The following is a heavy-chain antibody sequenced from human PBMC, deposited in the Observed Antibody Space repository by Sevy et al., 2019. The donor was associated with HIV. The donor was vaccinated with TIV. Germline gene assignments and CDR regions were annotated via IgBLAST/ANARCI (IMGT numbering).Heavy chain of an antibody. Sequence: GGSLRLSCAASGFSFSTYWMHWVRQAPGKGLEWVANIKQDESEKYYVASVKGRFTISRDNAKNSVYLEMNSLRPEDTAIYYCAKGNSGSFDYLGQRTMVTVSS. CDR2: IKQDESEK. J-gene: IGHJ4*02. V-gene: IGHV3-7*01. CDR1: GFSFSTYW. D-gene: IGHD3-22*01. CDR3: AKGNSGSFDY.